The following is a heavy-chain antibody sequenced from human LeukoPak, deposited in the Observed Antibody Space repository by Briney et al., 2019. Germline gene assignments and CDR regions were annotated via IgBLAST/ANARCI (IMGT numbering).Heavy chain of an antibody. J-gene: IGHJ3*02. D-gene: IGHD2-15*01. CDR3: ARDLPDIVVVVAAGAFDI. CDR1: GFTFSSYS. CDR2: ISSSSSTI. V-gene: IGHV3-48*01. Sequence: GGSLRLSCAASGFTFSSYSMNWVRQAPGKGLEWVSYISSSSSTIYYADSVKGRFTISRDNAKNSLYLQMNSLRAEDTAVYYCARDLPDIVVVVAAGAFDIWGQGTMVTVSS.